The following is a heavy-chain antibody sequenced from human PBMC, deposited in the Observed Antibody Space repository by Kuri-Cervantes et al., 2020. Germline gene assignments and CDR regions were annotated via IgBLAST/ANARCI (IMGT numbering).Heavy chain of an antibody. D-gene: IGHD3-22*01. J-gene: IGHJ5*01. CDR1: GFTFSSYG. CDR2: ISYDGSNK. CDR3: AGASSGYYGWFAS. Sequence: GESLKISCAASGFTFSSYGMHWVRQAPGKGLEWVAVISYDGSNKYYADSVKGRFTISKDNSKNTLFLQMNSLRAEDTAVYYCAGASSGYYGWFASWGQGTLVTVSS. V-gene: IGHV3-30*03.